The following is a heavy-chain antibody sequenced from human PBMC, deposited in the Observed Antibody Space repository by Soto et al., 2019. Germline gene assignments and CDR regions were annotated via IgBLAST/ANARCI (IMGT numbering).Heavy chain of an antibody. Sequence: GGSLRLSCAASGFTFSSSAMDWVRQVPGKGLEWVADVSHDGTLYHYADSVKGRFTISRDNAKNSLYLQMNSLRAEDTAVYYCATLDGPAAAGLVLDFWGQGTLVTVSS. CDR1: GFTFSSSA. CDR3: ATLDGPAAAGLVLDF. V-gene: IGHV3-30*04. D-gene: IGHD6-13*01. J-gene: IGHJ4*02. CDR2: VSHDGTLY.